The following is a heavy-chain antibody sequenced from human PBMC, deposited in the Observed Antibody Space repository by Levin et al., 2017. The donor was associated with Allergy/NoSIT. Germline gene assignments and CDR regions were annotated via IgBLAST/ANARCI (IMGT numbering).Heavy chain of an antibody. CDR1: GFNISSYE. V-gene: IGHV3-48*03. CDR2: ISSSGRTI. CDR3: ARGGPIAYCGGDSSSDLDY. J-gene: IGHJ4*02. Sequence: PGGSLRLSCAVSGFNISSYEMNWVRQAPGKGLEWVSYISSSGRTIYYADSVKGRFTFSRDNAKNSLYLQMNSLRAMDTAVYYCARGGPIAYCGGDSSSDLDYWGQGTLVTVSS. D-gene: IGHD2-21*01.